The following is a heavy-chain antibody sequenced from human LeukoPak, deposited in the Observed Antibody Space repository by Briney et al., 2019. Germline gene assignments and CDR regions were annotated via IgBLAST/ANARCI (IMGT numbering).Heavy chain of an antibody. D-gene: IGHD5-18*01. J-gene: IGHJ4*02. CDR2: IYSSGST. Sequence: SETLSLTCTVSGDSINSYCWSWIRQPPGKGLEGIGYIYSSGSTNYNPSLKSRVTISVDTSKKQFSLKLSAVTAADTAVYYCARAKGYTYGFDSWGQGILVTVSS. CDR1: GDSINSYC. CDR3: ARAKGYTYGFDS. V-gene: IGHV4-59*01.